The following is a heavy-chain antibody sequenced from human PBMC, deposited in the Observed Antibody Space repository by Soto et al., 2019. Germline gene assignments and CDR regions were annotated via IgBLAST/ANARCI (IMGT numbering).Heavy chain of an antibody. J-gene: IGHJ6*02. D-gene: IGHD3-16*01. CDR3: ARYDEYLGNGMDV. Sequence: QVQLVESGGGVVQPGRSLRLSCAASGFTFSNYGMHWVRQAPGKGLEWVAVILNDGSNRYHADSVKDRFTISRDNSKNTLYLQMNSLRAEDTAVYYCARYDEYLGNGMDVWSQGTTVTVS. CDR1: GFTFSNYG. V-gene: IGHV3-33*01. CDR2: ILNDGSNR.